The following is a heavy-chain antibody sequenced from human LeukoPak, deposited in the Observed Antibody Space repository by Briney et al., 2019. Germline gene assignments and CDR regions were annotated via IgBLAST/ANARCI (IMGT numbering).Heavy chain of an antibody. Sequence: SGGSLRLSCAASGFMFSGYFMSWIRQAPGKELEWISYISSNSKYTKYADSVKGRFTISRDNAKKSLYLQMNSLRAEDTAVYYCARDNGNKYYFDYWGQGTLVTVSS. V-gene: IGHV3-11*05. CDR3: ARDNGNKYYFDY. CDR1: GFMFSGYF. CDR2: ISSNSKYT. J-gene: IGHJ4*02. D-gene: IGHD2-8*01.